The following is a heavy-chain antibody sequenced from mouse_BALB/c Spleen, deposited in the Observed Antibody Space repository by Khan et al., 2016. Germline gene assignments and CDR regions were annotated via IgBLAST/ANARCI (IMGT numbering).Heavy chain of an antibody. J-gene: IGHJ1*01. V-gene: IGHV1-9*01. CDR2: ILPGSGST. CDR3: ARRGGNYWYFEV. Sequence: VQLKQSGAELMKPGASVKISCKATGYTFSSYWIEWVKQRPGHGLEWIGEILPGSGSTNYNEKFKGKATFTADTSSNTAYMPLSSLTSEDSAVYYCARRGGNYWYFEVWGAGTTVTVSS. CDR1: GYTFSSYW. D-gene: IGHD1-1*01.